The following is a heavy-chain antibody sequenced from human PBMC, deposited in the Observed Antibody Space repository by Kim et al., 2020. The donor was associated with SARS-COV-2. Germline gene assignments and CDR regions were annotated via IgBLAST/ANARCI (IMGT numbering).Heavy chain of an antibody. J-gene: IGHJ6*02. Sequence: ASVKVSCKVSGYTLTELSMHWVRQAPGKGLEWMGGFDPEDGETIYAQKFQGRVTMTEDTSTDTAYMELSSLRSEDTAVYYCATFVASLAAAGMRSYYGMDVWGQGTTVTVSS. CDR2: FDPEDGET. CDR3: ATFVASLAAAGMRSYYGMDV. D-gene: IGHD6-13*01. V-gene: IGHV1-24*01. CDR1: GYTLTELS.